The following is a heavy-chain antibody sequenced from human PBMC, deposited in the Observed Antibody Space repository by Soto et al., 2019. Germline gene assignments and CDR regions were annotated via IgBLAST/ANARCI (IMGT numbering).Heavy chain of an antibody. J-gene: IGHJ3*02. CDR3: ARDTIPRITMIVVAPGALDI. V-gene: IGHV1-69*13. D-gene: IGHD3-22*01. Sequence: GASVKVSCNASGGTFSSYAISWVRQAPGQGLEWMGGIIPIFGTANYAKKFQGRVTITADESTSTAYMELSSLRSEDTAVYYCARDTIPRITMIVVAPGALDIRGQGTMVTVSS. CDR2: IIPIFGTA. CDR1: GGTFSSYA.